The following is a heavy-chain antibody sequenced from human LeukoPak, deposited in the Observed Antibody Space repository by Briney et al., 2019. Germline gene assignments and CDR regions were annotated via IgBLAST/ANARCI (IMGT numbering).Heavy chain of an antibody. CDR1: GGSFSGYY. V-gene: IGHV4-34*01. D-gene: IGHD1-26*01. J-gene: IGHJ5*02. Sequence: PSETLSLTCAVYGGSFSGYYWSWIRQPPGKGLEWIGEINHSGSTNYNPSLKSRVTISVDTSKNQFSLKLSSVTAADTAVYYCARDRIVGATTGRWFDPWGQGTLVTVSS. CDR2: INHSGST. CDR3: ARDRIVGATTGRWFDP.